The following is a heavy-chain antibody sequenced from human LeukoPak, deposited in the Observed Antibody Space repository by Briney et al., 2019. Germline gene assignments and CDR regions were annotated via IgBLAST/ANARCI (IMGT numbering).Heavy chain of an antibody. CDR3: ATAWSSELLCDYAMDV. D-gene: IGHD2/OR15-2a*01. Sequence: GRSLRLSCAPSGFTLSGNYMSWGRQAPGKGVGWGSGIYAGSSNYYADPVKRRSTISRHNYNNTLHLQMNSLRVEATAVYYSATAWSSELLCDYAMDVWGQGTTVTVSS. V-gene: IGHV3-53*04. CDR1: GFTLSGNY. CDR2: IYAGSSN. J-gene: IGHJ6*02.